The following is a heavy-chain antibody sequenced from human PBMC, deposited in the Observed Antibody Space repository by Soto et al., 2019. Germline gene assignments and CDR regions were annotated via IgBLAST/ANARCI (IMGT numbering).Heavy chain of an antibody. Sequence: GGSLRLSCAASGFTFSSYGMHWVRQAPGKGLEWVAVIWYDGSNKYYADSVKGRFTISRDNSKNTLYLQMNSLRAEDTAVYYCARDYDSSGYKSAWGQGTLVTVSS. CDR1: GFTFSSYG. J-gene: IGHJ5*02. D-gene: IGHD3-22*01. V-gene: IGHV3-33*01. CDR3: ARDYDSSGYKSA. CDR2: IWYDGSNK.